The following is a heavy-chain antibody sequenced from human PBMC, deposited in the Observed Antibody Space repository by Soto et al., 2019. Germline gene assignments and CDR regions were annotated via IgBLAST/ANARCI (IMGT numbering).Heavy chain of an antibody. CDR1: GGSINTGGYY. J-gene: IGHJ5*02. V-gene: IGHV4-31*01. D-gene: IGHD3-16*01. Sequence: QVQLQESGPGLVKPSQTLSLTCTVSGGSINTGGYYWSWIRQHPGKGLEWIGNIENRGSTSSTPSLKIQCTISLDTSKNQFSLNPSSVTAADAAVYYCARDPWGVGIWFNPWGQGTQLTVSS. CDR2: IENRGST. CDR3: ARDPWGVGIWFNP.